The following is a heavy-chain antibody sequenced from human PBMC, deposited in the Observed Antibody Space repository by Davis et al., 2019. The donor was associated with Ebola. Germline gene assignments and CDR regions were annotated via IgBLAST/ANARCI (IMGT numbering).Heavy chain of an antibody. D-gene: IGHD6-13*01. Sequence: MPSETLSLTCTVSGGSISSYYWSWIRQPPGKGLEWIGYIYYSGSTNYNPSLKSRVTISVDTSKNQFSLKLSSVTAAGTAVYYCASYIAAFDPWGQGTLVTVSS. V-gene: IGHV4-59*08. CDR2: IYYSGST. CDR3: ASYIAAFDP. CDR1: GGSISSYY. J-gene: IGHJ5*02.